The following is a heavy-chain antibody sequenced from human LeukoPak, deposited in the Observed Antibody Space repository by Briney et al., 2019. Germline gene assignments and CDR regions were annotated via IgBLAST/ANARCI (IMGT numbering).Heavy chain of an antibody. CDR1: GYPFTTYY. CDR3: TSDGGWYFNY. V-gene: IGHV1-2*02. Sequence: ASVKVSCKAPGYPFTTYYMHWVRQAPRQGLEWMGWINPNSGGTNYAQKFQGRVTVTRDTSISTAYMELSGLRSDDTAVYYCTSDGGWYFNYWGQGSLVTVSS. CDR2: INPNSGGT. D-gene: IGHD6-19*01. J-gene: IGHJ4*02.